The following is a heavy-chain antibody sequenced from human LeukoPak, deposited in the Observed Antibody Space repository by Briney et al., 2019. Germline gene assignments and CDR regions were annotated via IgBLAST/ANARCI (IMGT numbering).Heavy chain of an antibody. CDR2: INPNSGGT. D-gene: IGHD1-14*01. J-gene: IGHJ5*02. Sequence: ASVKVSCKASGYTFTGYYMHWVRQAPGQGLEWMGWINPNSGGTNYAQKFQGRVTMTRDTSISTAYMELSRLRSDDTAVYYCARAPVYPAAWTRFDPWGQGTLVTVSS. CDR1: GYTFTGYY. CDR3: ARAPVYPAAWTRFDP. V-gene: IGHV1-2*02.